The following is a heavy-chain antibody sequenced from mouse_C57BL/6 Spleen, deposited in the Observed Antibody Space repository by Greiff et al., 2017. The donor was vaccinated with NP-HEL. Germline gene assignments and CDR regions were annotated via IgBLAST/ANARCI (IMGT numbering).Heavy chain of an antibody. D-gene: IGHD2-4*01. V-gene: IGHV5-9-1*02. CDR2: ISSGGDYI. Sequence: EVQVVESGAGLVKPGGSLKLSCAASGFTFSSYAMSWVRQTPEKRLEWVAYISSGGDYIDYADTVKGRFPISRDNARNTLYLQMSSLKSEDTAMYYCTRDYDYEGSMDYWEQGTSVTVSS. CDR1: GFTFSSYA. J-gene: IGHJ4*01. CDR3: TRDYDYEGSMDY.